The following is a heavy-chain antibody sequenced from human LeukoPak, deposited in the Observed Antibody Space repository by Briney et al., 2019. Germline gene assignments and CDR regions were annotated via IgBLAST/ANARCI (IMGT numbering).Heavy chain of an antibody. D-gene: IGHD2-2*02. Sequence: PGGSLRLSCAASGFTFSSYWMHWVRQAPGKGLVWVSRINTDGSSTTYADSVKGRFTISRDNAKNTLYLQMNSLRAEDTAVYYCGRGFSIVPAGIPDCWGLGTLVTVSS. CDR1: GFTFSSYW. CDR2: INTDGSST. J-gene: IGHJ4*02. CDR3: GRGFSIVPAGIPDC. V-gene: IGHV3-74*01.